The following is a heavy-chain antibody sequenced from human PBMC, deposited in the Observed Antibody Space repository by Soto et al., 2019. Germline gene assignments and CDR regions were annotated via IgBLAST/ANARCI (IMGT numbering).Heavy chain of an antibody. V-gene: IGHV3-30*18. J-gene: IGHJ3*02. CDR3: AKGSSARFYDFWSGYDPNDAFDI. Sequence: PGGSLSLSCAASGFTLSSYGMHWVRQAPGKGLEWVAVLSYDGSNKYYADSVKGRFTISRDNSKNTLYLQMNSLRAEDTAVYYCAKGSSARFYDFWSGYDPNDAFDIWGQGTMVTVSS. CDR2: LSYDGSNK. CDR1: GFTLSSYG. D-gene: IGHD3-3*01.